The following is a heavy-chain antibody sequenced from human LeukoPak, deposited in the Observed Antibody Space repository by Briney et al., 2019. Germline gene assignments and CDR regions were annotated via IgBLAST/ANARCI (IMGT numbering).Heavy chain of an antibody. Sequence: GASVKVSCKASGGTFSSYAISWVRQAPGQGLEWMGGIIPIFGTANYAQKFQGRVTITADESTSTAYMELSSLRSEDTAVYYCARLDSGRSNWFDPWGQGTLVTVSS. CDR3: ARLDSGRSNWFDP. CDR2: IIPIFGTA. V-gene: IGHV1-69*13. CDR1: GGTFSSYA. J-gene: IGHJ5*02. D-gene: IGHD1-26*01.